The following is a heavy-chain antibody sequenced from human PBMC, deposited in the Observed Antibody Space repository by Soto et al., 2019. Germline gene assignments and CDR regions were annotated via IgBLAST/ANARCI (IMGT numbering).Heavy chain of an antibody. CDR2: IYYTGST. Sequence: SETLSLTCTVSGGSISSYYWSWIRQPPGKGLEWIGYIYYTGSTNYNLSLKSRVTISVDTSKNQFSLKLTSVTAADTAVYYCARDTGAYYYDSSGYRDYFDYWGQGTLVTVS. CDR3: ARDTGAYYYDSSGYRDYFDY. CDR1: GGSISSYY. V-gene: IGHV4-59*12. D-gene: IGHD3-22*01. J-gene: IGHJ4*02.